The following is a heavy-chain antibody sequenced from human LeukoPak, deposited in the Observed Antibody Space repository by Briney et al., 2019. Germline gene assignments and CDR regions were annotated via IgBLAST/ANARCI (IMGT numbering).Heavy chain of an antibody. J-gene: IGHJ6*03. CDR3: ARGEFGDYYYFYMDV. CDR1: GFTFSSYS. Sequence: PGGSLRLSCATSGFTFSSYSMNWVRQAPGKGLEWVSSITSSNNYIYYGDSVKGRFTISRDDAKNSLFLQMNSLRAEDTATYYCARGEFGDYYYFYMDVWGKGTTVTVSS. V-gene: IGHV3-21*01. D-gene: IGHD2/OR15-2a*01. CDR2: ITSSNNYI.